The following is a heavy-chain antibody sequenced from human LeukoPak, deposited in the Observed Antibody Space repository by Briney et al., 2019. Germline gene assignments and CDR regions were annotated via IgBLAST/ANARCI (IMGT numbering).Heavy chain of an antibody. J-gene: IGHJ1*01. V-gene: IGHV1-69*05. CDR1: GGTFSSYA. Sequence: SVKASCKASGGTFSSYAISWVRQAPGQGLEWMGGIIPIFGTANYAQKFQGRVTITTDESTSTAYMELSSLRSEDTAVYYCAIGTYYYDSSGSEGPEYFQHWGQGTLVTVSS. CDR3: AIGTYYYDSSGSEGPEYFQH. CDR2: IIPIFGTA. D-gene: IGHD3-22*01.